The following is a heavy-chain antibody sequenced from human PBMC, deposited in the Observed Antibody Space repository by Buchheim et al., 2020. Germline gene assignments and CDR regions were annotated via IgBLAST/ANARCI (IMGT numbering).Heavy chain of an antibody. CDR2: IYYSGST. D-gene: IGHD3-22*01. J-gene: IGHJ4*02. CDR3: ASLYYYDSSSSLPFDY. Sequence: QLQLQESGPGLVKPSETLSLTCTVSGGSISSSSYYWGWIRQPPGKGLEWIGSIYYSGSTYYNPSLKSRVTISVDTSKNQFSLKLSSVTAADTAVYYCASLYYYDSSSSLPFDYWGQGTL. V-gene: IGHV4-39*01. CDR1: GGSISSSSYY.